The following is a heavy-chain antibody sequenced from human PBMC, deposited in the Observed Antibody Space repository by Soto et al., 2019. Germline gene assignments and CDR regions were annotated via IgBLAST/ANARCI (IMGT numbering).Heavy chain of an antibody. Sequence: SETLSLTCTVSGGSISGYSGTWIRQPPGKGLEWIGYVFYNGSTSYSPSLKSRVTISEDTSTDTAYMELSSLRSEDTAVYYCATDRNARYSSSYFYWGQGTLVTVSS. CDR2: VFYNGST. CDR1: GGSISGYS. D-gene: IGHD6-13*01. J-gene: IGHJ4*02. V-gene: IGHV4-59*01. CDR3: ATDRNARYSSSYFY.